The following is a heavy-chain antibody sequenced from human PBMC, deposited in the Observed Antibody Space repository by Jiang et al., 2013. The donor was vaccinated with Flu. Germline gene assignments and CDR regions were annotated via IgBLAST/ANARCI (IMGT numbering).Heavy chain of an antibody. CDR3: ARVRSLVGIAAADYYYYGMDV. J-gene: IGHJ6*02. Sequence: QTLSLTCAISGDSVSSNSAAWNWIRQSPSRGLEWLGRTYYRSKWYNDYAVSVKSRITINPDTSKNQFSLQLNSVTPEDTAVYYCARVRSLVGIAAADYYYYGMDVWGQGTTVTVSS. D-gene: IGHD6-13*01. CDR1: GDSVSSNSAA. CDR2: TYYRSKWYN. V-gene: IGHV6-1*01.